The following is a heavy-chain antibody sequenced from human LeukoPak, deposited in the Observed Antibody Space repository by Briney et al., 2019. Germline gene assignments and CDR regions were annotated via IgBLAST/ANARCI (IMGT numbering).Heavy chain of an antibody. Sequence: GGSLRLSCAASGFTLSTFLMSWVRQAPGKGLEWVANIKQDESEKYYVDSVKGRFTISRDSAKNSLYLQMNSLRAEDTAVYYCARPRWLQFGPHDSWGQGTLVTVSS. CDR2: IKQDESEK. D-gene: IGHD5-24*01. CDR3: ARPRWLQFGPHDS. J-gene: IGHJ4*02. CDR1: GFTLSTFL. V-gene: IGHV3-7*01.